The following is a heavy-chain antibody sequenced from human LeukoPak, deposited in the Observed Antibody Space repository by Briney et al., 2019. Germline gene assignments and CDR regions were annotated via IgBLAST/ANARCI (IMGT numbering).Heavy chain of an antibody. CDR2: IYYSGST. J-gene: IGHJ4*02. D-gene: IGHD6-6*01. Sequence: SETLSLTCTVSGGSISSYYWSWIRQPLGKGLEWIGYIYYSGSTNYNPSLKSRVTISVDTSKNQFSLKLSSVTAADTAVYYCASGRYSSSSDYFDYWGQGTLVTVSS. CDR1: GGSISSYY. V-gene: IGHV4-59*01. CDR3: ASGRYSSSSDYFDY.